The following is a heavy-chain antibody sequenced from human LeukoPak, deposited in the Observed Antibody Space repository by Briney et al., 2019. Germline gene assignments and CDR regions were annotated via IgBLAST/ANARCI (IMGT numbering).Heavy chain of an antibody. CDR3: ASMASYCSGGSCTDY. V-gene: IGHV4-59*01. CDR1: GGSISSSY. CDR2: ISYSGST. Sequence: SETLSLTCTVSGGSISSSYWSWIRQPPGKGLEWIGYISYSGSTNYSPSLKGRVTISVDTSKNQFSLKLSSVTAADTAVYYCASMASYCSGGSCTDYWGQGTLVTVSS. J-gene: IGHJ4*02. D-gene: IGHD2-15*01.